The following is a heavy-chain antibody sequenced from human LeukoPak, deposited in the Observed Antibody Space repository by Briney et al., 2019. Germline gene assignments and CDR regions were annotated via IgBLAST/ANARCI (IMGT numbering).Heavy chain of an antibody. D-gene: IGHD6-19*01. V-gene: IGHV1-2*02. J-gene: IGHJ4*02. Sequence: GASVKVSCKASGYTFTGYYMHWVRQPPAQGLEWMGWINPNSGGTNYAQKFQGRVTMTRDTSISTAYMELSRLRSDDTAVYYCAREEITGYSSGWPRNSCGVCDYWGQGTLVTVSS. CDR3: AREEITGYSSGWPRNSCGVCDY. CDR1: GYTFTGYY. CDR2: INPNSGGT.